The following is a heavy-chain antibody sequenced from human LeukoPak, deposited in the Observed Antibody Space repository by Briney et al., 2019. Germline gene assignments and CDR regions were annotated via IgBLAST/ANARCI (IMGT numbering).Heavy chain of an antibody. D-gene: IGHD3-3*01. J-gene: IGHJ5*02. V-gene: IGHV4-30-4*08. CDR2: IYYSGST. Sequence: SETLSLTCTVSGGSISSGDYYWSWIRQPPGKGLEWIGYIYYSGSTYYNPSLKSRVTISVDTSKNQFSLKLSSVTAADTAVYYCARSTIFGVVIDSNRFDPWGQGTLVTVSS. CDR3: ARSTIFGVVIDSNRFDP. CDR1: GGSISSGDYY.